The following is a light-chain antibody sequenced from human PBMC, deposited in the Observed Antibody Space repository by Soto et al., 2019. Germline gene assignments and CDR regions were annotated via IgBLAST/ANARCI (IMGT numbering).Light chain of an antibody. CDR1: QSISSY. V-gene: IGKV1-39*01. CDR2: AAS. J-gene: IGKJ1*01. Sequence: DIPMTQSPSSLSASVGDIVTITCRVSQSISSYLNWYQQKPGKAPNLLIYAASSLQSGVPSRFSGSGSGTDFTLTISSLQPEDFATYYCQQSYSTPWTFGQGTKVEIK. CDR3: QQSYSTPWT.